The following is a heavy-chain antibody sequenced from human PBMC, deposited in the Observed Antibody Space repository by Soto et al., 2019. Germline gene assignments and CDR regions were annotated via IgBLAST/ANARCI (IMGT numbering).Heavy chain of an antibody. V-gene: IGHV3-74*01. Sequence: GSLRLSCAASGFPLSTFWMHWVRQAPGKGLVWVSRINSDGSSTNYADSVKGRVTISRDNAKNMLYLQMNSLRAEDTAVYYCARDFEYWGQGTLVTVSS. CDR3: ARDFEY. CDR2: INSDGSST. J-gene: IGHJ4*02. CDR1: GFPLSTFW.